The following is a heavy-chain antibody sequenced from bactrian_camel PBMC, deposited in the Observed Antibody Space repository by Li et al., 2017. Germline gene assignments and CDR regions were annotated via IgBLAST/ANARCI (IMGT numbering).Heavy chain of an antibody. CDR1: GFTFADSD. V-gene: IGHV3S55*01. J-gene: IGHJ6*01. D-gene: IGHD3*01. Sequence: HVQLVESGGGSVQAGETLRLSCTVSGFTFADSDMGWYRQAPGNECELVSTISSDGSTYYADSVKGRFTISRDNAKNTPYLQMNSLRPVDTAMYYCAAAWRPRDQDRFRSWVSSDFGYWGQGTQVTVSS. CDR2: ISSDGST. CDR3: AAAWRPRDQDRFRSWVSSDFGY.